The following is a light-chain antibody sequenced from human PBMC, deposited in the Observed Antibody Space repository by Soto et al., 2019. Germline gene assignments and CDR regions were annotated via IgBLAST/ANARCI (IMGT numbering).Light chain of an antibody. CDR1: QSVSSN. Sequence: EIVMTQSPATLSVSPGERATLSCRASQSVSSNLAWYQQKPGQAPRLLISGASTRATGIPARFSGSGSGTEFTLTISSLQSEDFAVYYCQQYNNWPPPLTFGVGTKVEIK. V-gene: IGKV3-15*01. CDR2: GAS. J-gene: IGKJ4*01. CDR3: QQYNNWPPPLT.